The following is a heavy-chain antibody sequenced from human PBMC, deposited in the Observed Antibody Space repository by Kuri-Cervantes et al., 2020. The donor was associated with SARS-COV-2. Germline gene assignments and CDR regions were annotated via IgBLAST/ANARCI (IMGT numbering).Heavy chain of an antibody. J-gene: IGHJ4*02. CDR1: GYTFTGYY. Sequence: ASVKVSCKAPGYTFTGYYMHWVRQAPGQGLEWMGWISAYNGNTNYAQKLQGRVTMTTDTSTSTAYMELRSLRSDDTAVYYCARETFLTRGPMPAPLLDYWGQGTLVTVSS. CDR3: ARETFLTRGPMPAPLLDY. V-gene: IGHV1-18*04. D-gene: IGHD3-9*01. CDR2: ISAYNGNT.